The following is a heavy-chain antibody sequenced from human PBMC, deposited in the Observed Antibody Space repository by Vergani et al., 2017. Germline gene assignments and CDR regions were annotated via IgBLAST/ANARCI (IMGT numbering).Heavy chain of an antibody. D-gene: IGHD2-8*01. CDR1: GGSFTSYV. Sequence: QVQLQQWVGGLLKPSETLSLTCVVNGGSFTSYVWTWIRRSPGEGLEWVSDIDHTGRPDYNTSLKSRLTMSVHKSRNQFSLTLNSVTATDTAIYFCARVKTETNGHLYYYYYMDVWGQGTAVTVS. J-gene: IGHJ6*03. V-gene: IGHV4-34*01. CDR2: IDHTGRP. CDR3: ARVKTETNGHLYYYYYMDV.